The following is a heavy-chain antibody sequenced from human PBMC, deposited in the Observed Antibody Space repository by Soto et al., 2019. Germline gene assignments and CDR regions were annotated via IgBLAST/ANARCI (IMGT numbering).Heavy chain of an antibody. V-gene: IGHV4-39*01. CDR1: GGSVSSSTYY. CDR3: TRRITIFGVDPGLDY. CDR2: MYSSGSI. J-gene: IGHJ4*02. D-gene: IGHD3-3*01. Sequence: QLQFQESGPGLVRPSETLSLTCTVSGGSVSSSTYYWTWIRQPPGKGLEWIGTMYSSGSIYYNPSLKIRVTISVDRSQNQFSLKVTSVTAADTAVYYCTRRITIFGVDPGLDYWGQGTLVTVS.